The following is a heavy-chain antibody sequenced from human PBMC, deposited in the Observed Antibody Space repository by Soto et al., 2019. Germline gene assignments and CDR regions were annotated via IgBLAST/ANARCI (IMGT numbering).Heavy chain of an antibody. J-gene: IGHJ4*02. D-gene: IGHD6-19*01. CDR2: INPNSGGT. CDR3: ARVGGWYVPDY. V-gene: IGHV1-2*04. Sequence: GASVKVSCKASGYTFTGYYMHWVRQAPGQGLEWMGWINPNSGGTNYAQKFQGWVTMTRDTSISTAYMELSSLRSEDTAVYYCARVGGWYVPDYWGQGTLVTVSS. CDR1: GYTFTGYY.